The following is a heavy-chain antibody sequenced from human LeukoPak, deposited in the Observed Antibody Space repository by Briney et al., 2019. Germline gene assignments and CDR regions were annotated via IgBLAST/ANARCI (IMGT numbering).Heavy chain of an antibody. CDR2: IYYSGST. J-gene: IGHJ4*02. Sequence: SETLSLTCTVSGYSISSGYFWGWIRQPPGKGLEWIGSIYYSGSTYYNPSLKSRVTISVDTSENQFSLKLSSVTAADTAVYYCARSSWFGEETSDYWGQGTLVTVSS. CDR3: ARSSWFGEETSDY. D-gene: IGHD3-10*01. V-gene: IGHV4-38-2*02. CDR1: GYSISSGYF.